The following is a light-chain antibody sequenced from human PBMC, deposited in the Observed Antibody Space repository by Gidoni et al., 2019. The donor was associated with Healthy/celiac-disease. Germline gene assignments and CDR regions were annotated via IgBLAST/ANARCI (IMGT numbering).Light chain of an antibody. CDR3: QQYYSTPLT. J-gene: IGKJ4*01. CDR1: QTVLSSSNNKND. Sequence: IVMTQSPDSLAVSLGERATINCKSSQTVLSSSNNKNDLAWYQQKPGQPPKRLIYWASTRESGVPERFSGSGSGTDFTLTISSRQDEDVAVYYCQQYYSTPLTLGGGTKVEIK. CDR2: WAS. V-gene: IGKV4-1*01.